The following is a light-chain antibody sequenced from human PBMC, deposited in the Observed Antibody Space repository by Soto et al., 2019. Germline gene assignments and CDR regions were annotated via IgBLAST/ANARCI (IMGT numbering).Light chain of an antibody. J-gene: IGKJ2*01. CDR2: CAS. Sequence: DIVLTQSPGTLSLSPGERATLSCRASQTTSSSYLAWYQKKPGQAPRLLIYCASSRATGIPDRFSGSGAGTDSPPTTSRLEPEDFAVYYCQQFGSSPPRYTFGQGTKLEIK. CDR3: QQFGSSPPRYT. V-gene: IGKV3-20*01. CDR1: QTTSSSY.